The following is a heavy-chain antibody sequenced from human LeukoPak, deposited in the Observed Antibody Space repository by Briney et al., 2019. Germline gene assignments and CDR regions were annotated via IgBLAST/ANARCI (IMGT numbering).Heavy chain of an antibody. Sequence: ASVKVSCKASGYTFSGYYMHWVRQAPGQGLEWMGWINPNTGGTKYAQRFQDRVTMTRDTSISTAYMEVSRLRYDDTAVYYCARPLRVTMIRGAAFRASSDFDPWGQGTLVTVSS. J-gene: IGHJ5*02. V-gene: IGHV1-2*02. CDR3: ARPLRVTMIRGAAFRASSDFDP. CDR1: GYTFSGYY. CDR2: INPNTGGT. D-gene: IGHD3-10*01.